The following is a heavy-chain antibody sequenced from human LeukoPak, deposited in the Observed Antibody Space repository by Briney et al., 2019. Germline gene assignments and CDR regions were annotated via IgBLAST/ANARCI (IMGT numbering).Heavy chain of an antibody. J-gene: IGHJ6*02. V-gene: IGHV3-23*01. CDR2: ISGSGGST. CDR3: ARDVKKEQQLVQWEILEDYYYYGMDV. CDR1: GFTFSSYA. D-gene: IGHD6-13*01. Sequence: GGSLRLSCAASGFTFSSYAMSWVRQAPGKGLEWVSAISGSGGSTYYADSVKGRFAISRDNSKNTLYLQMNSLRAEDTAVYYCARDVKKEQQLVQWEILEDYYYYGMDVWGQGTTVTVSS.